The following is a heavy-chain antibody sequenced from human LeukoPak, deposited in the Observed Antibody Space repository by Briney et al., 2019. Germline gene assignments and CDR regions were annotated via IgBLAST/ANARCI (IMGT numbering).Heavy chain of an antibody. V-gene: IGHV3-30*18. D-gene: IGHD3-10*01. CDR2: ISYDGSNK. Sequence: GRSLRLSCAASGFTFSSYGMHWVRQAPGKGLEWVAVISYDGSNKYYADSVKGRITISRDNSKNTLYLQMNSLRAEDTAVYYCAKAHYYGSGILDYWGQGTLVTVSS. CDR3: AKAHYYGSGILDY. J-gene: IGHJ4*02. CDR1: GFTFSSYG.